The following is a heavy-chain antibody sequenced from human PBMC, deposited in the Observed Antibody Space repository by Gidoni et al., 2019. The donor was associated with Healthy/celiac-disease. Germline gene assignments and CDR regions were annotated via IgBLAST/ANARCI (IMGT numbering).Heavy chain of an antibody. J-gene: IGHJ4*02. D-gene: IGHD6-13*01. CDR3: ARGYRGIAAAGTSPTFDY. CDR2: INAGNGNT. Sequence: QVQLVQSGAEVKKPGASVTVSCKASGYTFTSYAMHWVRQAPGQRLEWMGWINAGNGNTKYSQKFQGRGTITRDTSASTAYMELSSLRSEDTAVYYCARGYRGIAAAGTSPTFDYWGQGTLVTVSS. V-gene: IGHV1-3*01. CDR1: GYTFTSYA.